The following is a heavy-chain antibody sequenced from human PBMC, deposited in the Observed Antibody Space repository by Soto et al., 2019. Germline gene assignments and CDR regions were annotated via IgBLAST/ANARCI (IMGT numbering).Heavy chain of an antibody. CDR2: IYSSGST. J-gene: IGHJ5*02. Sequence: SETLSLTCTVSGGSVSSGDYWTWIRQPAGKGLEWIGRIYSSGSTKYNPSLQSRVTMSLDTSKNQFSLRLTSVTAADTAVYYCARGQRFSDWFDPWGQGTQVTV. D-gene: IGHD3-3*01. CDR1: GGSVSSGDY. CDR3: ARGQRFSDWFDP. V-gene: IGHV4-4*07.